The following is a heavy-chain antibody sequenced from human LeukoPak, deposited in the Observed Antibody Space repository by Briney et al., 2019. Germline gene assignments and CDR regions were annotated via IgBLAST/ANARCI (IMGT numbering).Heavy chain of an antibody. CDR1: GFSFSSYG. J-gene: IGHJ4*02. CDR2: IWYDGGKN. V-gene: IGHV3-33*01. Sequence: GSSQILSGASAGFSFSSYGMHWVRQAPSNRLGWVAVIWYDGGKNYYADSVKGRFTISRDKSKNAVYLQMDSLRPEDTAVYDGARDNDINPRYSQLDHWGEGPLVSVS. D-gene: IGHD2-15*01. CDR3: ARDNDINPRYSQLDH.